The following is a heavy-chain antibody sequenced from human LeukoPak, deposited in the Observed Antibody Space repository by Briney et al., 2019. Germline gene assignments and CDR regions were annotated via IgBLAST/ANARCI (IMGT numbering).Heavy chain of an antibody. Sequence: GASVKVSCKASGYTFTSYDINWVRQAPGQGLEWMGWMNPNSGNTGYAQKFQGRVTMTRNTSISTAYMELSSLRSEDTAVYYCARGRIQYYDILTGLLQWDYWGQGTLVTVPS. CDR3: ARGRIQYYDILTGLLQWDY. D-gene: IGHD3-9*01. V-gene: IGHV1-8*01. J-gene: IGHJ4*02. CDR2: MNPNSGNT. CDR1: GYTFTSYD.